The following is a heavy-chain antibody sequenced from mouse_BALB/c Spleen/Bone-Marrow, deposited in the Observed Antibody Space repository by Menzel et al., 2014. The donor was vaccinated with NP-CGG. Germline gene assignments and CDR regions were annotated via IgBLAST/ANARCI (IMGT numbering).Heavy chain of an antibody. V-gene: IGHV14-4*02. J-gene: IGHJ2*01. D-gene: IGHD2-4*01. Sequence: EVKVEESGAELVRSGASVKLSCTASGFNIXDFYIYWVKQRPAQGLEWIGWIDPENGDTDYDPKFQGKATMTADTSSNTAYLQLSSLASEDTAVYYCNALYYDSDFDYWGQGTTLTVSS. CDR2: IDPENGDT. CDR1: GFNIXDFY. CDR3: NALYYDSDFDY.